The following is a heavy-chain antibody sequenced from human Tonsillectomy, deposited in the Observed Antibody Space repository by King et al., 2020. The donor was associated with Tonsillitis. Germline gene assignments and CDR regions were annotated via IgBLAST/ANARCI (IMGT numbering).Heavy chain of an antibody. D-gene: IGHD3-10*01. V-gene: IGHV3-23*04. CDR3: AKDYYYGSGTFSVPGY. CDR1: GFSFRNYA. J-gene: IGHJ4*02. CDR2: ISGNSGST. Sequence: DVQLVESGGGLVEPGGSLRLSCAASGFSFRNYAMSWVRQAPGKGLEWVSAISGNSGSTYYADSVKGRFTISRDNSKDTLYLHMHSLRAEDTAVYYCAKDYYYGSGTFSVPGYWGQGALVTVSS.